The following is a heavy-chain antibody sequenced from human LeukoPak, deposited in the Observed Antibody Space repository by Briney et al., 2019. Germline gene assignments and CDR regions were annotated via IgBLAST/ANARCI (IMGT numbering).Heavy chain of an antibody. V-gene: IGHV3-74*01. CDR2: INSDGINT. CDR1: GFTFSNYW. D-gene: IGHD3-22*01. Sequence: GGSLRLSCAASGFTFSNYWMYWVRQAPGKGLVWVSRINSDGINTSYADSVKGRFTISRDNAKNTLNLQMNSLRAEDTAVYYCARRAGDYSHPYDYWGQGTLVTVSS. CDR3: ARRAGDYSHPYDY. J-gene: IGHJ4*02.